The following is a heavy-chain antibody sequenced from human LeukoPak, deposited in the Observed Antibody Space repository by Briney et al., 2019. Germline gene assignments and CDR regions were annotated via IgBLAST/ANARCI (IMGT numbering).Heavy chain of an antibody. CDR3: ARDRGGSSSHIDY. CDR1: GGSISSGSYY. V-gene: IGHV4-61*01. D-gene: IGHD6-6*01. CDR2: IYYGGST. J-gene: IGHJ4*02. Sequence: KPSETLSLTCTVPGGSISSGSYYWSWIRQPPGKGLEWMGYIYYGGSTKYNPSLSSRVTISVETSKNQFSLKLSFVTAADTAVYYCARDRGGSSSHIDYWGQGTLVTVSS.